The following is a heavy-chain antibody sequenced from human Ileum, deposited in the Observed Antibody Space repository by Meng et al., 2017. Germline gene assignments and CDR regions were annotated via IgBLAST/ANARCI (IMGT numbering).Heavy chain of an antibody. CDR3: ASDY. CDR2: ISSTSGYI. J-gene: IGHJ4*02. V-gene: IGHV3-21*01. Sequence: VQLVASGGVLVKPGGALSLSCAASGFTFSSYSMNWVRQAPGKGLEWVSSISSTSGYIYYADSVKGRFTISRDNAKNSLYLQMNSLRAEDTAVYYCASDYWGQGTLVTVSS. CDR1: GFTFSSYS.